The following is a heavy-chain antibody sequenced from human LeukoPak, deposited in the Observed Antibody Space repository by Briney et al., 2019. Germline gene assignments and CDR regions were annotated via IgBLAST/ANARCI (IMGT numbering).Heavy chain of an antibody. D-gene: IGHD5-18*01. CDR2: TYYRSKLYN. CDR3: AKAPQGGYGVIDV. CDR1: GDSFSSNSVA. Sequence: SQTLSLTCAISGDSFSSNSVAWNWVRQSPSRGLEWLGRTYYRSKLYNDYVVSVKSRITIIPDTSKNQFSLQLNSVTPEDSAVYYCAKAPQGGYGVIDVWGKGTTVTVSS. V-gene: IGHV6-1*01. J-gene: IGHJ6*03.